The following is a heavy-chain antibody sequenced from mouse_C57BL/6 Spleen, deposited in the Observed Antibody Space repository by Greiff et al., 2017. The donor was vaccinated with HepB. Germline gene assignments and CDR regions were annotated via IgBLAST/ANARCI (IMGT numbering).Heavy chain of an antibody. CDR2: ISYDGSN. Sequence: EVHLVESGPGLVKPSQSLSLTCSVTGYSITSGYYWNWIRQFPGNKLEWMGYISYDGSNNYNPSLKNRISITRDTSKNQFFLKLNSVTTEDTATYYCARDNYEDAMDYWGQGTSVTVSS. D-gene: IGHD2-1*01. V-gene: IGHV3-6*01. J-gene: IGHJ4*01. CDR1: GYSITSGYY. CDR3: ARDNYEDAMDY.